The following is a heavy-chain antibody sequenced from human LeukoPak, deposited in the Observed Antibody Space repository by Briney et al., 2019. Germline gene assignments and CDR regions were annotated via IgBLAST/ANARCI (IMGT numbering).Heavy chain of an antibody. CDR1: GYSFTSYW. Sequence: GESLKISCKGSGYSFTSYWIGWVRQMPGKGLEWMGIIYPGDSDTRYSPSFQGQVTISADKSISTAYLQWSSLKASDTAMYYCARLWSTDCSGGSCPHQPNSWGQGTLVTVSS. J-gene: IGHJ4*02. CDR2: IYPGDSDT. V-gene: IGHV5-51*01. CDR3: ARLWSTDCSGGSCPHQPNS. D-gene: IGHD2-15*01.